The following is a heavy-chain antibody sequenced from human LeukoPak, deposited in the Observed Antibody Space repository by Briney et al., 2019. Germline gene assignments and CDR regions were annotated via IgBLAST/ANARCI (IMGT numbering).Heavy chain of an antibody. CDR1: GGSFSGYY. D-gene: IGHD3-22*01. J-gene: IGHJ4*02. V-gene: IGHV4-34*01. CDR3: ARLTGYYYDSSGTGDY. CDR2: INHSGST. Sequence: PSETLSLTCAVYGGSFSGYYWSWIRQPPGKGLEWIGEINHSGSTNYNPSLKSRVTISVDTSKNQFSLKLSSVTAADTAVYYCARLTGYYYDSSGTGDYWGQGTLVTVSS.